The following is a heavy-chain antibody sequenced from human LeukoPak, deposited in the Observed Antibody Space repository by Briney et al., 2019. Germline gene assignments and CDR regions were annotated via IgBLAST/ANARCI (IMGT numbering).Heavy chain of an antibody. CDR1: GYTFTSYY. V-gene: IGHV1-46*01. CDR3: ARKGPLLNHCDY. CDR2: INPSGGST. Sequence: ASVKVSCKASGYTFTSYYMHWVRQAPGQGLEWMGIINPSGGSTSYAQKLQGRVTMTTDTSTSTAYMELRSLRSDDTAVYYCARKGPLLNHCDYWGQGTLVTASS. J-gene: IGHJ4*02.